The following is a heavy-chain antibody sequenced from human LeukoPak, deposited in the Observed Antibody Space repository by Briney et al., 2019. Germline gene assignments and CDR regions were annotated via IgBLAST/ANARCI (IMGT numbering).Heavy chain of an antibody. CDR2: IYYSGST. CDR1: GGSISSSSYY. Sequence: SETLSLTCTVSGGSISSSSYYWGWIRQPPGKGLEWIGSIYYSGSTYYNPSLKSRVTISVDTFKNQFSLKLSSVTAADTAVYYCAREGDGVTFDYWGQGTLVTVSS. D-gene: IGHD3-10*01. CDR3: AREGDGVTFDY. V-gene: IGHV4-39*02. J-gene: IGHJ4*02.